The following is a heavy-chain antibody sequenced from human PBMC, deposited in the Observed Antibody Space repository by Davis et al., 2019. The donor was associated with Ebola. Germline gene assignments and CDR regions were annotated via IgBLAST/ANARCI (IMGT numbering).Heavy chain of an antibody. V-gene: IGHV1-2*02. Sequence: ASVKVSCKASGYTFTGYYMHWVRQAPGQGLEWMGWINPNSGGTNYAQKFQGRVTMTRDTSISTAYMELSRLRSDDTAVYYCAKRSYSSSWYRAEDAFDIWGQGTMVTVSS. CDR1: GYTFTGYY. J-gene: IGHJ3*02. D-gene: IGHD6-13*01. CDR3: AKRSYSSSWYRAEDAFDI. CDR2: INPNSGGT.